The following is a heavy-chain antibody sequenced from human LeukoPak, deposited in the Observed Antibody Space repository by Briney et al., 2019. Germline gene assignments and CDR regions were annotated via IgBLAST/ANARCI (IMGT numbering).Heavy chain of an antibody. V-gene: IGHV4-39*01. J-gene: IGHJ4*02. D-gene: IGHD5-12*01. CDR1: GGSISSSSYY. Sequence: KPSETLSLTCTVSGGSISSSSYYWGWIRQPPGKGLEWIGSIYYSGSTYYNPSLRSRVTISVDTSKNQFSLKLSSVTAADTAVYYCARHRVATTLDYWGQGTLVTVSS. CDR3: ARHRVATTLDY. CDR2: IYYSGST.